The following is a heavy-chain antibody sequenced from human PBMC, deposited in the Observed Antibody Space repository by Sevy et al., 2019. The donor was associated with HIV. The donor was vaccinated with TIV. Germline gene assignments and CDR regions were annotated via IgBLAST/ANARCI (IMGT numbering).Heavy chain of an antibody. CDR1: GFPFSNYA. CDR3: AKRRVQSGLSGGGANYGWDV. V-gene: IGHV3-23*01. D-gene: IGHD2-15*01. CDR2: LIGGGSRT. J-gene: IGHJ6*02. Sequence: GGSLRLSCAASGFPFSNYAMSWIRQAPGKGLEWVSTLIGGGSRTYYADSVTGRFTISRDNSKNNLYLLMNSLRADDTAIYYCAKRRVQSGLSGGGANYGWDVCGHGTTVTVSS.